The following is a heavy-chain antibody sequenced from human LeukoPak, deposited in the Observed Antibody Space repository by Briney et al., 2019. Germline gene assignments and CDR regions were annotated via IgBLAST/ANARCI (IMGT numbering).Heavy chain of an antibody. J-gene: IGHJ4*02. V-gene: IGHV3-15*01. CDR2: IKSTTDGGSK. D-gene: IGHD3-22*01. CDR1: GFIFTDYC. CDR3: TTDALAGYYDSSGRPPKYYFDY. Sequence: GGSLRLSCAASGFIFTDYCMYWVRQAPGKGLEWVGRIKSTTDGGSKDYAAPVKGRFTISRDDSKNTLYLHMSSLKTEDTAIYYCTTDALAGYYDSSGRPPKYYFDYWGQGTLVTVSS.